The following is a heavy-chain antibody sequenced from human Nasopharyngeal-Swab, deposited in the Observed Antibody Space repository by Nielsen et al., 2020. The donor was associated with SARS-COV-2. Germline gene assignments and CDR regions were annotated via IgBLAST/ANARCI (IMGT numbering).Heavy chain of an antibody. V-gene: IGHV1-3*01. CDR2: INAGNGNT. CDR1: GYTFTSYA. J-gene: IGHJ4*01. D-gene: IGHD3-22*01. Sequence: ASVKVSCKASGYTFTSYAMHWVRQAPGQRLEWMGWINAGNGNTKYSQKFQGRVTITRDTSATTAYMELSSLRSEDTTVYYCAFVSYDSSGYYYSYWGQEPWSPSPQ. CDR3: AFVSYDSSGYYYSY.